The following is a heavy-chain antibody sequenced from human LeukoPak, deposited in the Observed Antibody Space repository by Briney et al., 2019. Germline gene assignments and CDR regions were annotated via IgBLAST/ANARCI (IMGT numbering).Heavy chain of an antibody. CDR1: GFTFSSYA. D-gene: IGHD3-22*01. J-gene: IGHJ4*02. V-gene: IGHV3-23*01. CDR2: ISGSGGST. CDR3: AKTDEVVAINDY. Sequence: GGSLRLSCAAPGFTFSSYAMSWVRQAPGKGLEWVSAISGSGGSTYYADSVKGRFTISRDNSKNTLYLQMDSLRAEDTAVYYCAKTDEVVAINDYWGQGTLVTVSS.